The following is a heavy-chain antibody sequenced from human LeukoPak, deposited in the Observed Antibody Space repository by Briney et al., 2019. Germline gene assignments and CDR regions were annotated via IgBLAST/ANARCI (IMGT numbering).Heavy chain of an antibody. V-gene: IGHV3-21*01. J-gene: IGHJ4*02. CDR1: GFTFSSYS. D-gene: IGHD6-6*01. CDR3: ARVRARIAARPVDY. CDR2: ISSSSSYI. Sequence: GGSLRLSCAASGFTFSSYSMNWVRQAPGKGLEWVSSISSSSSYIYYADSVKGRFTISRDNAKNSLYLQMNSLRAEDTAVYYCARVRARIAARPVDYWGQGTLVTVSS.